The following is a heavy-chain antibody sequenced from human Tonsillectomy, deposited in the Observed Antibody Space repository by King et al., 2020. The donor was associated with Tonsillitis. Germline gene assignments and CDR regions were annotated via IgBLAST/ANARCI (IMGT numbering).Heavy chain of an antibody. V-gene: IGHV1-18*04. CDR3: ASDGDNYGPSGVDF. Sequence: VQLVQSGAEVKKPGASVKVSCKASGYTFTSYSISWVRQAPGQGLEWMGWISADNGNTKYAQKLQDRVTMTTDTSTSTAYMELRSLTSDDTAVYYCASDGDNYGPSGVDFWGQGTLVTVSS. CDR1: GYTFTSYS. D-gene: IGHD5-18*01. CDR2: ISADNGNT. J-gene: IGHJ4*02.